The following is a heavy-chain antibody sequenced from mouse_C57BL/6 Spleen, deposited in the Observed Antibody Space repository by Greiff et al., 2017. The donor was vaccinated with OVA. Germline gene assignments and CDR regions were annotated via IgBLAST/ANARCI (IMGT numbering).Heavy chain of an antibody. CDR1: GYTFTDYY. D-gene: IGHD2-10*01. J-gene: IGHJ3*01. V-gene: IGHV1-26*01. Sequence: EVQLQQSGPELVKPGASVKISCKASGYTFTDYYMNWVKQSHGQSLEWIGDINPNNGGTSYNQKFKGKATLTVDKSSSTAYMELRSLTSEDSAVYYCARGAYYGNLFAYWGQGTLVTVSA. CDR2: INPNNGGT. CDR3: ARGAYYGNLFAY.